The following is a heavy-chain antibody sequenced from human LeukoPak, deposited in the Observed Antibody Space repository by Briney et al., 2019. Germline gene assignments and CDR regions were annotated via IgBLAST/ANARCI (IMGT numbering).Heavy chain of an antibody. Sequence: PGGSLRLSCAASGFTFSSYSMNWVRQAPGKGLEWVSSISSSSSYIYYADSVKGRFTISRDNAKNSLYLQMNSLRAEDTAVYYCAKDRQYYYYYGMDVWGQGTTVTVSS. J-gene: IGHJ6*02. CDR2: ISSSSSYI. CDR3: AKDRQYYYYYGMDV. CDR1: GFTFSSYS. V-gene: IGHV3-21*01. D-gene: IGHD4-4*01.